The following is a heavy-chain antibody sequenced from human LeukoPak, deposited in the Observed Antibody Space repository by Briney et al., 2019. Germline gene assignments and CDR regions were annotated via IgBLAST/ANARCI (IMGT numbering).Heavy chain of an antibody. V-gene: IGHV4-34*01. J-gene: IGHJ5*02. Sequence: SETLSLTCAVYDGSFSGYYWSWIRQPPGKGLEWIGEINHSGSTNYNPSLKSRVTISVDTSKNQFSLKLSSVTAADTAVYYCASLGSSSDNWFDPWGQGTLVTVSS. CDR2: INHSGST. CDR3: ASLGSSSDNWFDP. D-gene: IGHD6-13*01. CDR1: DGSFSGYY.